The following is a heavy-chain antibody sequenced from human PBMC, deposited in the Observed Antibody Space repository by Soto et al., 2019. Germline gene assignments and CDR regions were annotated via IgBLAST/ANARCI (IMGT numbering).Heavy chain of an antibody. CDR3: ARDPVTYSSSWYYFDY. J-gene: IGHJ4*02. D-gene: IGHD6-13*01. CDR2: IWYDGSNK. Sequence: GSLRLCCAASGFTFSSYGMHWVRQAPGKGLEWVAVIWYDGSNKYYADSVKGRFTISRDNSKNTLYLQMNSLRAEDTAVYYCARDPVTYSSSWYYFDYWGQGTLVTVSS. V-gene: IGHV3-33*01. CDR1: GFTFSSYG.